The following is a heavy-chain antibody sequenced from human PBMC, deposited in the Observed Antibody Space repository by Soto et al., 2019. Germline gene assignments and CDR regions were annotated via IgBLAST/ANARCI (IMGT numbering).Heavy chain of an antibody. CDR1: GGSFSGYY. CDR2: INHSGST. V-gene: IGHV4-34*01. CDR3: ARLGGWYSYDLFDY. J-gene: IGHJ4*02. D-gene: IGHD5-18*01. Sequence: SETLSLTCAVYGGSFSGYYWSWIRQPPGKGLEWIGEINHSGSTNYNPSLKSRVTISVDTSKNQFSLKLSSVTAADTAVYYCARLGGWYSYDLFDYWGQGTLVTVSS.